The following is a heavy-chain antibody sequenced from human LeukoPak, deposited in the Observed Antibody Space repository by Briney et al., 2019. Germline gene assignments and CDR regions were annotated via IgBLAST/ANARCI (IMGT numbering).Heavy chain of an antibody. CDR2: IRDDGSKK. J-gene: IGHJ6*02. D-gene: IGHD6-13*01. CDR1: GFTFSSYG. V-gene: IGHV3-30*02. CDR3: AKDDWVIAAAVRLYYYYYGMDV. Sequence: GGSLRLSCAASGFTFSSYGMHWVRQAPGKGLEWVSFIRDDGSKKYYAYSVKGRFTISRDNSKNALYLQMNSLRAEDTAVYYCAKDDWVIAAAVRLYYYYYGMDVWGQGTTVTVSS.